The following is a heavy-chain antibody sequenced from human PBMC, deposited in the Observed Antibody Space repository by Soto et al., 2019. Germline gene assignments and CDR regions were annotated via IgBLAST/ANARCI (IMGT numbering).Heavy chain of an antibody. CDR3: ARDLALDV. Sequence: GASVKVSCKASGYTFTRYYMHWVRQAPGQGLEWMGIMNPSGGSASYAQKFQGRVTITRDTSASTAYMELSSLRSEDTAVYYCARDLALDVWGQGTTVTVSS. J-gene: IGHJ6*02. D-gene: IGHD2-21*01. CDR1: GYTFTRYY. V-gene: IGHV1-46*01. CDR2: MNPSGGSA.